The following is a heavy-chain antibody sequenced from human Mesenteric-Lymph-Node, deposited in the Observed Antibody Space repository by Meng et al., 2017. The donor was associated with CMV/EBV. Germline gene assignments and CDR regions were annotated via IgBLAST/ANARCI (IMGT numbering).Heavy chain of an antibody. CDR3: ARGGYYDFWVSSNWFDP. CDR2: IYYSRST. CDR1: GGSVSSGSYY. V-gene: IGHV4-61*01. D-gene: IGHD3-3*01. J-gene: IGHJ5*02. Sequence: SESLSPTCIVSGGSVSSGSYYWSWTLQPPGTGLEWIRYIYYSRSTNYNPSLKSRVTITVDTSKNQFSLKLGSVTAADTAVYYCARGGYYDFWVSSNWFDPWGQGTLVTVSS.